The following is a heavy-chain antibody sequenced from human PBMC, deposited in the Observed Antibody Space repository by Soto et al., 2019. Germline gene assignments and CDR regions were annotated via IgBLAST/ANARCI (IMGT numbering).Heavy chain of an antibody. D-gene: IGHD6-19*01. V-gene: IGHV4-39*01. J-gene: IGHJ3*02. Sequence: SKAPYLTCNVSGDSISSSNYYWGWIRQSPGKGLEWIGSIYYSGSTYSNPSLKSRVTISVDTSKNHFSLKLRSVTAADTAVYYCARHWGYISGWTRLLGACDIWVQGTMVT. CDR3: ARHWGYISGWTRLLGACDI. CDR2: IYYSGST. CDR1: GDSISSSNYY.